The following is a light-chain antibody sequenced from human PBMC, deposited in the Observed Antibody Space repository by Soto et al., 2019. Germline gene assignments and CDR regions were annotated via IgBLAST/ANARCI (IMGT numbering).Light chain of an antibody. V-gene: IGKV3-20*01. Sequence: EIVLTQSPGTLSLSPGERTTLSCRASQSVSSSYLARYQQKPGQAPRLLIYGASSRATGIPDRFSGSGSGTDFTLTISRLEPEDFAMYYCHQYGTSPPVTFGQGTRLEIK. CDR1: QSVSSSY. J-gene: IGKJ5*01. CDR3: HQYGTSPPVT. CDR2: GAS.